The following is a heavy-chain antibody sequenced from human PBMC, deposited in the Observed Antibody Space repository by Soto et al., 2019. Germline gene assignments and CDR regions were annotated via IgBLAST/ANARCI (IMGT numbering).Heavy chain of an antibody. CDR1: GFTFDYYW. CDR2: VHSDGTTT. CDR3: ARRDRGGFDL. D-gene: IGHD3-10*01. V-gene: IGHV3-74*01. J-gene: IGHJ3*01. Sequence: EVQLVESGGGLVQPGESLRLSCAASGFTFDYYWMHWVRQAPGKGLVWVSRVHSDGTTTTYADSVKGRFTISRDNARNAASSQMSSLRAEDTAIYYCARRDRGGFDLWGHGTVVTVSS.